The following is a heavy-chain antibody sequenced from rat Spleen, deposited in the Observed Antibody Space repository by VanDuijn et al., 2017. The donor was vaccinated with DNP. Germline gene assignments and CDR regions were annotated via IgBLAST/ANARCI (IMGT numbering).Heavy chain of an antibody. CDR2: ITPSGCNT. CDR1: GFTFNNHW. CDR3: ARHDNNLFDY. Sequence: EVQLVESGGDLVQPGRSLKLSCVASGFTFNNHWMTWIRQVPGKGLEWVASITPSGCNTYFPDSVKGRFTISRNNAKNTLYLHMNSLRSEDTATYYCARHDNNLFDYWGQGVMVTVSS. D-gene: IGHD1-10*01. V-gene: IGHV5-31*01. J-gene: IGHJ2*01.